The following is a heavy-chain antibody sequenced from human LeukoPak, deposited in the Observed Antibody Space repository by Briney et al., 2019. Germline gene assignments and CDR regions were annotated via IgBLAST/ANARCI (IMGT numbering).Heavy chain of an antibody. D-gene: IGHD3-10*01. CDR1: GYSISSGYS. V-gene: IGHV4-38-2*01. J-gene: IGHJ4*02. CDR2: IYHSGST. CDR3: ASGAPGDILPRGIDY. Sequence: PSETLSLTCVVSGYSISSGYSWGWIRQPPGKGLEWIGTIYHSGSTYYNPSLKSRDTISVDTSKNQFSLKLSSETAADTAVYYCASGAPGDILPRGIDYWGQGTLVTVSS.